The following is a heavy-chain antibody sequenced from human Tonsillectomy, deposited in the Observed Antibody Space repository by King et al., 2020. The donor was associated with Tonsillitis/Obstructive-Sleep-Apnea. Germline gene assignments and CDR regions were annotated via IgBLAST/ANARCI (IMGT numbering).Heavy chain of an antibody. V-gene: IGHV3-66*01. Sequence: VQLVESGGGLVQPGGSLRLSCAASGFTVSSNYMSWVRQAPGKGLEWVSVIYSGGRTYYADSVKGRFTISRDNSKNTLYLQMNSLRAEDPAVYYCARGGAVASKATNWGQGTLVTVSS. CDR2: IYSGGRT. CDR3: ARGGAVASKATN. CDR1: GFTVSSNY. D-gene: IGHD6-19*01. J-gene: IGHJ4*02.